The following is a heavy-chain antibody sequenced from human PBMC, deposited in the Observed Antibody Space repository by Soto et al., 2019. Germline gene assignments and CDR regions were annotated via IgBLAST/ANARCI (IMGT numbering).Heavy chain of an antibody. D-gene: IGHD2-2*01. CDR1: GFTFNNYA. V-gene: IGHV3-23*01. CDR3: AREDSIIIPAVSDF. J-gene: IGHJ4*02. Sequence: PGGSLRLSCAASGFTFNNYAMSWVRQAPGKGLEWLSAISGSGGDTYYADSVKGRFTLSRDNSNSTLFLHMNSLRAEDTAVYYCAREDSIIIPAVSDFWGQGTLVTVSS. CDR2: ISGSGGDT.